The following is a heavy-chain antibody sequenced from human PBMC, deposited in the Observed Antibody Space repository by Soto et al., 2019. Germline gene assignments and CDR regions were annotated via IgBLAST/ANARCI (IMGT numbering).Heavy chain of an antibody. Sequence: PGGSLRLSCAASGFRFGDYGMHWFRQAPGKGLEWVAGVQFDGSKEYYVDSVEGRFTISRDNSKNTLNLQMDSLRGEDTAVYYCARDRWITGNFPVYDSWGRGTLVTVSS. CDR2: VQFDGSKE. D-gene: IGHD1-20*01. J-gene: IGHJ4*02. CDR1: GFRFGDYG. CDR3: ARDRWITGNFPVYDS. V-gene: IGHV3-33*01.